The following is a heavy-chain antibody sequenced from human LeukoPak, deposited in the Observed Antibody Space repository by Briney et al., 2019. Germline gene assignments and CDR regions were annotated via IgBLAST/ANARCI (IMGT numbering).Heavy chain of an antibody. V-gene: IGHV4-34*01. D-gene: IGHD2-2*01. CDR3: ARGFGGDCSSTSCYVDFDY. CDR1: GGSFSGYY. J-gene: IGHJ4*02. Sequence: SETLSLTCAVYGGSFSGYYWSWIRQPPGKGLEWIGETNHSGSTNYNPSLKSRVTISVDTSKNQFSLKLSSVTAADTAVYYCARGFGGDCSSTSCYVDFDYWGQGTLVTVSS. CDR2: TNHSGST.